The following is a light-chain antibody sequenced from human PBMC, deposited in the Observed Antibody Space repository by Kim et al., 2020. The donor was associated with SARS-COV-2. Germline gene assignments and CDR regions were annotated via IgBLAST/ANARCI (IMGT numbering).Light chain of an antibody. CDR1: W. CDR2: KAS. V-gene: IGKV1-5*03. J-gene: IGKJ2*01. CDR3: QQYSDYPYT. Sequence: WLAWYQQQPVKAPTLLIYKASNLQSGVPSRFSASGSGTEFTLTIDNLHPDDFATYYCQQYSDYPYTFGQGTKLEI.